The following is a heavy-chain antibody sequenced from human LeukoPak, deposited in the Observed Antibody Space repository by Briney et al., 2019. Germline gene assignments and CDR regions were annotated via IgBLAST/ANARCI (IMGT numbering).Heavy chain of an antibody. CDR1: GGTFSSYA. D-gene: IGHD2-15*01. CDR3: ASTFKGYCSGGSCYHEYFQH. Sequence: GASVKVSCKASGGTFSSYAISWVRQAPGQGLEWMGGIITIFGTANYAQKFQGRVTITADESTSTAYMELSSLTSEDTAVYYCASTFKGYCSGGSCYHEYFQHWGQGTLVTVS. J-gene: IGHJ1*01. V-gene: IGHV1-69*13. CDR2: IITIFGTA.